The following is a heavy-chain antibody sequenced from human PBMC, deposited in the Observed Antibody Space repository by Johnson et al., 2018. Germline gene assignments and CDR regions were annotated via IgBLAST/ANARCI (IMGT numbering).Heavy chain of an antibody. V-gene: IGHV3-21*01. Sequence: EVQLVESGGGLVKPGGSLRLSCAASGFTFSSYSMNWVRQAPGKGLEWVSSISSSSSYIYCAASVKGRFTISRDNAKNSLSRPMKSLRAEDTALYYWASEPLWAGAGITMIVVVITTAVPDDAFDIWGQGTMVTVSS. CDR1: GFTFSSYS. J-gene: IGHJ3*02. D-gene: IGHD3-22*01. CDR2: ISSSSSYI. CDR3: ASEPLWAGAGITMIVVVITTAVPDDAFDI.